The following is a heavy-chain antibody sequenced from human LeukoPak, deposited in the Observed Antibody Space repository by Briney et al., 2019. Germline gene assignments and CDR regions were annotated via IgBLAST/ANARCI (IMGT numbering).Heavy chain of an antibody. CDR1: GFTFSSYW. V-gene: IGHV3-74*01. CDR2: INSDGSST. CDR3: AKSGYNRFDD. J-gene: IGHJ4*02. Sequence: GGSLRLSCAASGFTFSSYWMSWVRHAPGKGLVWVSRINSDGSSTSYADSVKGRFTISRDNSKNTLYLQMNSLIAEDTAVYYCAKSGYNRFDDWGQGTRVTVSS. D-gene: IGHD5-24*01.